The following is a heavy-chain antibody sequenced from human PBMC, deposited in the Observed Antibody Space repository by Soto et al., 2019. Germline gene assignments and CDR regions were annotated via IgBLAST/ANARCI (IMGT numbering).Heavy chain of an antibody. Sequence: SETLSLTCAVYGGSFSGYYWTWIRQPPGTGLEWIGEINHSGSTNYNPSLKSRVTISVDTSKNQFSLKLTSVTAADTAGYYCAREKIPGLLAYGGKGTRVPVSS. D-gene: IGHD2-21*01. CDR3: AREKIPGLLAY. CDR1: GGSFSGYY. V-gene: IGHV4-34*01. J-gene: IGHJ4*02. CDR2: INHSGST.